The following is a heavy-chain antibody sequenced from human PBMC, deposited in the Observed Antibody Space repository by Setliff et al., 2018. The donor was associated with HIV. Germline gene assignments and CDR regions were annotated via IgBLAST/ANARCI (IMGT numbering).Heavy chain of an antibody. CDR2: IYNRGYT. Sequence: SETLSLTCTVSGGSISGYYWTWIRQPAGKGLEWIGRIYNRGYTYYNPSLKSRVTTSIDTSQNQFSLRLSSVTVADTAVYYCAGMFFYGSGSKSDFDYWGQGTQVTVSS. CDR1: GGSISGYY. CDR3: AGMFFYGSGSKSDFDY. V-gene: IGHV4-4*07. D-gene: IGHD3-10*01. J-gene: IGHJ4*02.